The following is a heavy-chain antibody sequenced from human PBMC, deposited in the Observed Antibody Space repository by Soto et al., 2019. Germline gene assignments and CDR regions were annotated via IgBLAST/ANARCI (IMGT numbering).Heavy chain of an antibody. CDR3: ARDLGSGIDYYAMDV. CDR1: GFTFSSYG. V-gene: IGHV3-33*01. J-gene: IGHJ6*02. D-gene: IGHD3-10*01. CDR2: IWYDGSNK. Sequence: PGGSLRLSCAASGFTFSSYGMHWVRQAPGKGLEWVAVIWYDGSNKYYADSVKGRFTISRDNSKNTLYLQMNSLRAEDTAVYYCARDLGSGIDYYAMDVWGQGATVTVSS.